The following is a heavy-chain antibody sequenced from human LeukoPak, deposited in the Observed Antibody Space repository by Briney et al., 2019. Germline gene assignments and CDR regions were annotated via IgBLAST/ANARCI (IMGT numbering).Heavy chain of an antibody. Sequence: GSLRLSCAASGFTFSGYDMHWVRPAPGKGLEWVALIRSDGSDKYYADSVKGRFTISRDNSKNTVFLQMNSLRAEDTAVYYCAKDIAAAGGPCAYWGRGTLVTVSS. CDR3: AKDIAAAGGPCAY. CDR1: GFTFSGYD. CDR2: IRSDGSDK. V-gene: IGHV3-30*02. J-gene: IGHJ4*02. D-gene: IGHD6-13*01.